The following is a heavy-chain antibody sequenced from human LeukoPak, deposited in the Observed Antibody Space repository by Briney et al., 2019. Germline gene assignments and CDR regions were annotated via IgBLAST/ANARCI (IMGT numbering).Heavy chain of an antibody. V-gene: IGHV3-30*02. CDR1: GFTFSDYG. J-gene: IGHJ4*02. CDR2: IQNDGSNT. Sequence: PGGSLKLSCAASGFTFSDYGMNWVRQTPGKGLEWLAFIQNDGSNTFYADSVKGRFTISRDNSKNTLYLQMNSLRAEDTAVYYCAKDSPSQLDYYDSSGYIDYWGQGTLVTVSS. CDR3: AKDSPSQLDYYDSSGYIDY. D-gene: IGHD3-22*01.